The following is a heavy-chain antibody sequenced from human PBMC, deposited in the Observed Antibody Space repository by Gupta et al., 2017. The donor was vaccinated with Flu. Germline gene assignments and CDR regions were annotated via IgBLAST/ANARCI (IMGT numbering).Heavy chain of an antibody. J-gene: IGHJ4*02. Sequence: GQLQXSGPXXXKPSGXXSLTCAVSXXXXSXXNWWXXVRQPPGKGLEWIGEIYHSGSTNYNPSLKSRVTISVDKSKNQFSLKLSSVTAADTAVYYCARQYCSGGSCYSGSDWGQGTLVTVSS. CDR2: IYHSGST. D-gene: IGHD2-15*01. CDR3: ARQYCSGGSCYSGSD. CDR1: XXXXSXXNW. V-gene: IGHV4-4*02.